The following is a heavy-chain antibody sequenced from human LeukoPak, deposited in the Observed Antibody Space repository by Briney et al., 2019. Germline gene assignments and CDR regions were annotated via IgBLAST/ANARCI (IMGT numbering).Heavy chain of an antibody. CDR2: IYTSGST. CDR1: GGSISSYY. Sequence: SETLSLTCTVSGGSISSYYWSWIRQPAGKGLEWIGRIYTSGSTNYNPSLKSRVTMSVDTSKNQFSLKLSSVAAADTAVYYCARGGLTDYYDSSGYSNDAFDIWGQGTMVTVSS. CDR3: ARGGLTDYYDSSGYSNDAFDI. J-gene: IGHJ3*02. D-gene: IGHD3-22*01. V-gene: IGHV4-4*07.